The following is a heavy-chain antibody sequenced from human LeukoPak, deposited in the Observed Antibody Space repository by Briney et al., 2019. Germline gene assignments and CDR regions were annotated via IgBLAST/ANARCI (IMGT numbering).Heavy chain of an antibody. CDR3: ARESYDAFGI. J-gene: IGHJ3*02. CDR1: GYTFTSYY. V-gene: IGHV1-46*01. Sequence: ASVKVSFKASGYTFTSYYMHWVRQAPGQGLEGMGIINPSGGSTSYAQKFQGRVTITRDTSTSTVYMELSSLRSEDTAVYYCARESYDAFGIWGQGTMVTGSS. CDR2: INPSGGST.